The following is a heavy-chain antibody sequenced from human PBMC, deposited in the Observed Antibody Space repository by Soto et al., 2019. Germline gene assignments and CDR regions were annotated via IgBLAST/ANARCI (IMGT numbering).Heavy chain of an antibody. CDR3: AKLPTYSRGDAYFDY. CDR2: ISASGGST. Sequence: EVQLLESGGGLVQPGGSLRLSCAASGFTFTSYAMSWVRQAPGKGLEWVSAISASGGSTYYADSVKGRFTISRDNSKNTPYLQMNSLRAEDTAVYYCAKLPTYSRGDAYFDYWGQGTLVTVSS. V-gene: IGHV3-23*01. J-gene: IGHJ4*02. D-gene: IGHD6-19*01. CDR1: GFTFTSYA.